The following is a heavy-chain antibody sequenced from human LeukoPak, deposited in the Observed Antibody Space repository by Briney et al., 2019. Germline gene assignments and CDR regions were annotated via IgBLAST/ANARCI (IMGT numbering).Heavy chain of an antibody. CDR2: IFNSGRT. J-gene: IGHJ5*02. CDR3: AREVGCSSTSCYEGDNWFDP. V-gene: IGHV4-59*01. CDR1: GGSISSYY. D-gene: IGHD2-2*01. Sequence: SETLSLTCAVSGGSISSYYWSWIRQPPGQGLEWIGYIFNSGRTNYNPSLKSRVTMSVDTSKNQFSLKLNSVTAADTAVYYCAREVGCSSTSCYEGDNWFDPWGQGTLVTVSS.